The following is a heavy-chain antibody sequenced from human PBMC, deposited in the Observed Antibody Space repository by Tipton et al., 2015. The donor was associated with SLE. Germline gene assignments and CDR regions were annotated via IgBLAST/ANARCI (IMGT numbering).Heavy chain of an antibody. Sequence: SLRLSCVASGFAFSSNAMSWVRQAPGKGLEWVSIIYSGSDTTYYADSVKGRFTISRDNSKNTPYLQLNSLRAEGTAVYYCAKNRGTESFWGQGTLVTVSS. V-gene: IGHV3-23*03. CDR1: GFAFSSNA. D-gene: IGHD1-1*01. CDR2: IYSGSDTT. J-gene: IGHJ4*02. CDR3: AKNRGTESF.